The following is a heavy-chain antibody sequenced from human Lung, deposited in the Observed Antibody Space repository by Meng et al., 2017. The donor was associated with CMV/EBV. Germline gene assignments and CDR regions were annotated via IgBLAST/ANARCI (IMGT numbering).Heavy chain of an antibody. D-gene: IGHD2-8*01. J-gene: IGHJ4*02. CDR3: ARVVFPTTWLVFPFPCFDY. V-gene: IGHV4-34*01. CDR2: ANHSGST. CDR1: GGSFSGYY. Sequence: SETLSPXCAVYGGSFSGYYWNWIRQPPGKGLEWIGEANHSGSTTYDPYLKSRVTISVDSSKNQFSLNLTSVTAAETAVYYCARVVFPTTWLVFPFPCFDYWGQGSXVTVSS.